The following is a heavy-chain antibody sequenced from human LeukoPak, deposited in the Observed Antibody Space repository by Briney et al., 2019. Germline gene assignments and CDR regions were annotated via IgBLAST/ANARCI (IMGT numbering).Heavy chain of an antibody. J-gene: IGHJ6*03. Sequence: PSETLSLTCAVYGGSFSGYYWSWIRQPPGKGLEWIGEINHSGSTNYNPSLKSRVTISVDTSKNQFSLKLSSVTAADTAVYYCARWYSSSWYGYYYYMDVWGKGTTVTVSS. CDR1: GGSFSGYY. V-gene: IGHV4-34*01. D-gene: IGHD6-13*01. CDR3: ARWYSSSWYGYYYYMDV. CDR2: INHSGST.